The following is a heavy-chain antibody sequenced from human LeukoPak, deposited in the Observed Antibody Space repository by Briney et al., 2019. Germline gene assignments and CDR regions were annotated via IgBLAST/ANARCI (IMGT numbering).Heavy chain of an antibody. V-gene: IGHV3-23*01. J-gene: IGHJ4*02. Sequence: GGSLRLSCEASGFIFSTYAMSWVRQAPGKGLEWVSSIGGSVGGAFYADSVKGRFTISRDNSKNTLYLQMNNLRAEDTAIYYCAKKGCISISCYNNFWGQGTLVTVSS. CDR3: AKKGCISISCYNNF. CDR2: IGGSVGGA. D-gene: IGHD2-2*02. CDR1: GFIFSTYA.